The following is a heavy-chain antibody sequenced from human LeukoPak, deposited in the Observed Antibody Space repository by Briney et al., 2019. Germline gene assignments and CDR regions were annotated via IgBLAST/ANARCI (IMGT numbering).Heavy chain of an antibody. CDR2: IYTSGST. V-gene: IGHV4-4*07. CDR1: GGSISSYY. D-gene: IGHD2-2*01. J-gene: IGHJ4*02. Sequence: SSETLSLTCTVSGGSISSYYWSWIRQPAGKGLEWIGRIYTSGSTNYNPPLKSRVTMSVDTSKNQFSLKLSSVTAADTAVYYCARDAGYCSSTSCYFGLSDYWGQGTLVTVSS. CDR3: ARDAGYCSSTSCYFGLSDY.